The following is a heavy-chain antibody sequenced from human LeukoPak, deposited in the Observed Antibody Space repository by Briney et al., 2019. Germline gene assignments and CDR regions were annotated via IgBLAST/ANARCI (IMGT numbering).Heavy chain of an antibody. CDR2: INHSGST. CDR1: GGSFSGYN. Sequence: SETLSLTCAVYGGSFSGYNWSWIRQPPGKGLEWIGEINHSGSTNYNPSLKSRVTISVDTSKNQFSLKLSSVTAADTAVYYCARGGVVPAAVFDYWGQGTLVTVSS. D-gene: IGHD2-2*01. V-gene: IGHV4-34*01. J-gene: IGHJ4*02. CDR3: ARGGVVPAAVFDY.